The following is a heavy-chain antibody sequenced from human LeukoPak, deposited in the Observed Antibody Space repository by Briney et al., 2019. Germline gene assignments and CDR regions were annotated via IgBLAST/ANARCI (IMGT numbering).Heavy chain of an antibody. J-gene: IGHJ6*03. CDR3: ASGAHFDYYYYYMDV. CDR2: ISSSGSFI. CDR1: GFTFSSYS. Sequence: GGSLRLSCAASGFTFSSYSMNWVRQAPGKGLEWVSSISSSGSFIYYADSVKGRFSISRDNAKNSLYLQMNSLRAEDTAVYYCASGAHFDYYYYYMDVWGKGTTVTVSS. V-gene: IGHV3-21*01. D-gene: IGHD4/OR15-4a*01.